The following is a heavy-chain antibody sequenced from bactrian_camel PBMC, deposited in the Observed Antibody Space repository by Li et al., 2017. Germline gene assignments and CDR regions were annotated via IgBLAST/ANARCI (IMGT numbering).Heavy chain of an antibody. Sequence: HVQLVESGGGSVPAGGSLRLSCAASGYTYREYCLAWFRQVSGQEREGVAAIFTSGGLTKYADSVKGRFTVSQDNAKKTLYLQMNSLKPEDTAIYYCAAGCKVAGTWSFESDFRYWGQGTQVTVS. CDR3: AAGCKVAGTWSFESDFRY. D-gene: IGHD1*01. V-gene: IGHV3S1*01. CDR1: GYTYREYC. CDR2: IFTSGGLT. J-gene: IGHJ6*01.